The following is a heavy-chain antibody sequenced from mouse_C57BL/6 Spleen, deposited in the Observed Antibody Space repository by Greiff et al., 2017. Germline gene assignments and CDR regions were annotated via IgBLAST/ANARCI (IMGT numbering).Heavy chain of an antibody. Sequence: QVQLQQSGPELVKPGASVKISCTASGYIFTSSYIYWVNQRPGQGLEWIGWIFPGGGNTKYNEKFKGKATLTADTSSSTAYMQLSSLTSEDSAFYYCAGGNLYYYAMDDWGQGTSVTVSS. D-gene: IGHD2-1*01. CDR3: AGGNLYYYAMDD. V-gene: IGHV1-66*01. J-gene: IGHJ4*01. CDR2: IFPGGGNT. CDR1: GYIFTSSY.